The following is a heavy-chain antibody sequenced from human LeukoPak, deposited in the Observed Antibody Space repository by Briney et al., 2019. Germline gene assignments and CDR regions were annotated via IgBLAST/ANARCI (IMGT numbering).Heavy chain of an antibody. V-gene: IGHV4-59*08. J-gene: IGHJ4*02. CDR1: GASLNSYY. CDR3: ARLPTTALVSDF. D-gene: IGHD2-21*02. Sequence: SETLSLTCTVSGASLNSYYWSWIRQPPGKGLEWIGYIYYSGSTKYNPSLKSRVTISVDTSKNQFSLKLSSVTAADTAVYYCARLPTTALVSDFWGQGTLVTVTS. CDR2: IYYSGST.